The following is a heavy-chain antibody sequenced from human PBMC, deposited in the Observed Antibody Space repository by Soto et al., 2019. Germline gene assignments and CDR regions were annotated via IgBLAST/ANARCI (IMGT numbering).Heavy chain of an antibody. V-gene: IGHV3-48*01. CDR3: ARDPEHFYFDSSAYLIDY. Sequence: PGGSLRLSCAASGFTFSSYSMNWVRQAPGKGLEWVSYISSSSSTIYYAESVKGRFTISRDNAKNSLYLQMNSLRAEDTAVYYCARDPEHFYFDSSAYLIDYWGQGTQVTVSS. CDR2: ISSSSSTI. CDR1: GFTFSSYS. D-gene: IGHD3-22*01. J-gene: IGHJ4*02.